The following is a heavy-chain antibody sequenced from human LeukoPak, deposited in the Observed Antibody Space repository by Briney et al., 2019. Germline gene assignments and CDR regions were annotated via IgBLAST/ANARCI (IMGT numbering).Heavy chain of an antibody. Sequence: KASETLSLTCTISGGSISTSSYYWGWIRQPPGKGLEWIGYIYYSGSTYYNPSLKSRVTISVDTSKNQFSLKLSSVTAADTAVYYCARGVYCGGDCYSGYWFDPWGQGTLVTVSP. CDR3: ARGVYCGGDCYSGYWFDP. V-gene: IGHV4-31*03. J-gene: IGHJ5*02. D-gene: IGHD2-21*02. CDR2: IYYSGST. CDR1: GGSISTSSYY.